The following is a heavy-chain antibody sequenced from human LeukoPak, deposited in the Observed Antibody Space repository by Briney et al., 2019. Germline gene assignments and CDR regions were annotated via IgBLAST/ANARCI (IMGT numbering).Heavy chain of an antibody. J-gene: IGHJ4*02. V-gene: IGHV1-8*01. CDR3: ARVLNYDSSGYYYGRVGVPDY. D-gene: IGHD3-22*01. CDR1: GYTFTSYD. CDR2: MNPNSGNT. Sequence: ASVKVSCKASGYTFTSYDINWVRQATGQGLEWMGWMNPNSGNTGYAQKFQGRVTMTRNTSISTAYMELSSLRSEDTAVYYCARVLNYDSSGYYYGRVGVPDYWGQGTLVTVSS.